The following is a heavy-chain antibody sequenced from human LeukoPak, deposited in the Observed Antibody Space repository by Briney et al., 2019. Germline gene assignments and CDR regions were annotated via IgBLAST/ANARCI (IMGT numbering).Heavy chain of an antibody. CDR2: ISGSGGGT. CDR1: GFTLSSYA. Sequence: GGSLRLSCAASGFTLSSYAMSWVRQAPGKGLEWVSAISGSGGGTYYADSVKGRFTISRDNSKNTLYLQMNSLRAEDTAVYYCAKDGGYCSSTSCYSSNFDYWGQGTLVTVSS. J-gene: IGHJ4*02. CDR3: AKDGGYCSSTSCYSSNFDY. V-gene: IGHV3-23*01. D-gene: IGHD2-2*01.